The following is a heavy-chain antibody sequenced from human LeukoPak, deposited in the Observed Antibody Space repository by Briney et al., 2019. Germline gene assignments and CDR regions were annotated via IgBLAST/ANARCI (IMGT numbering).Heavy chain of an antibody. Sequence: ASVKVSCKASGYTFSICGFSWVRQAPGQGLEWMGWMNPNSGNTGYAQKFQGRVTMTRNTSISTAYMELSSLRSEDTAVYYCARGIPSQFYYYYYYMDVWGKGTTVTISS. CDR2: MNPNSGNT. J-gene: IGHJ6*03. V-gene: IGHV1-8*02. CDR1: GYTFSICG. D-gene: IGHD2-21*01. CDR3: ARGIPSQFYYYYYYMDV.